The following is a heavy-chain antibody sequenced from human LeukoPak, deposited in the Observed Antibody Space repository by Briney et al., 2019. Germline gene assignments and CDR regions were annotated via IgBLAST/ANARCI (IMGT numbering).Heavy chain of an antibody. D-gene: IGHD3-22*01. CDR2: ISGSGT. J-gene: IGHJ4*02. V-gene: IGHV3-23*01. Sequence: GGSLRLSCAASGFSFSSYVMTWVRQAPGKGLEWVSGISGSGTHYADSVKGRFTISRDNSKNMLYLPMNSLRAEDTAVYYCAKGYYDSSGYYPNVASDYWGQGTLVTVSS. CDR3: AKGYYDSSGYYPNVASDY. CDR1: GFSFSSYV.